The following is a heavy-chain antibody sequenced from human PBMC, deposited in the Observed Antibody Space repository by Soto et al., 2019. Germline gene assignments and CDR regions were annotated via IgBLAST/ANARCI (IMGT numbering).Heavy chain of an antibody. CDR1: GFSFSDRY. V-gene: IGHV3-72*01. CDR2: ITNKANSYTT. Sequence: GGSLRLSCAASGFSFSDRYMDWVRQAPGEGLEWIGRITNKANSYTTNYAASLKGRFTISRDDSKNSVYLHMNNLKIEDTAVYYGVSHRGYDGRHPYFYEYAMDVWGQGTTVTVSS. D-gene: IGHD5-12*01. J-gene: IGHJ6*02. CDR3: VSHRGYDGRHPYFYEYAMDV.